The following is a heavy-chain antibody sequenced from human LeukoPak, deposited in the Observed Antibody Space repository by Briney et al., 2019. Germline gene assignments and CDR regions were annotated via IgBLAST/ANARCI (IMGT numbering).Heavy chain of an antibody. CDR2: ISAYNGNT. CDR3: ARSPGYWHYYYYYMDV. CDR1: GYTFTSYG. J-gene: IGHJ6*03. D-gene: IGHD5-12*01. V-gene: IGHV1-18*01. Sequence: ASVKVSCKASGYTFTSYGISWVRQAPGQGLEWMGWISAYNGNTNYAQKLQGRVTMTTDTSTSTAYMELRSLRSDDTAVYYCARSPGYWHYYYYYMDVWGKGTTVTISS.